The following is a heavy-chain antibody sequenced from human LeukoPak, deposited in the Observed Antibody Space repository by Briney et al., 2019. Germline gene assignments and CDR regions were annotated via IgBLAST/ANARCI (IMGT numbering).Heavy chain of an antibody. CDR1: GFTFSSYA. CDR3: ARAGSGSYLAAYYFDY. Sequence: GGSLRLSCAASGFTFSSYAMHWVRQAPGKGLEWVAVISYDGSNKYYADSVKGRFTISRDNSKNTLYLQMNSLRAEDTAVYYCARAGSGSYLAAYYFDYWGQGTLVTVSS. D-gene: IGHD1-26*01. J-gene: IGHJ4*02. V-gene: IGHV3-30-3*01. CDR2: ISYDGSNK.